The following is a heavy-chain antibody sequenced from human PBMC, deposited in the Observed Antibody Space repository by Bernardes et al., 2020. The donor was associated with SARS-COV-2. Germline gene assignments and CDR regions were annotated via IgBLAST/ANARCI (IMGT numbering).Heavy chain of an antibody. CDR3: SIQEGYYYYGMDV. CDR1: GFTFSSYS. V-gene: IGHV3-23*01. D-gene: IGHD1-1*01. Sequence: GGSLRLSCAASGFTFSSYSMTWVRLAPGKGLEWVSFISGSGGTTYYADSVKGRFTMSRDNSKNTRYLQMNSLRDEDTAVYYCSIQEGYYYYGMDVWGQGTTVTVSS. J-gene: IGHJ6*02. CDR2: ISGSGGTT.